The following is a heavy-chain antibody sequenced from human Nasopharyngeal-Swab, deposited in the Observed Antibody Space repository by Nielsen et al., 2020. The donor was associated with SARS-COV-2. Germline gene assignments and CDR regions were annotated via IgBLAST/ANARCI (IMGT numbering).Heavy chain of an antibody. V-gene: IGHV4-39*01. CDR1: GGSIRDNNYY. J-gene: IGHJ4*02. CDR2: MSYSGVT. CDR3: ARHSRVTTVVVVTLFDF. D-gene: IGHD3-22*01. Sequence: SETLSLTCSVSGGSIRDNNYYWSWIRKPPGKGLEWIGSMSYSGVTFYNPSLRNRVTLSVDTSKNLLSLKLDSVTAADTALYYCARHSRVTTVVVVTLFDFWGQGIQVTVSS.